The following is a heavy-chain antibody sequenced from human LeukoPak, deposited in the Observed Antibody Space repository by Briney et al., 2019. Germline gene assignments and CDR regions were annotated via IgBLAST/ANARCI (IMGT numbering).Heavy chain of an antibody. Sequence: GGSLRLSCAASGFTFSSYAMHWVRQAPGKGLVWVSVISSDGRSTIYADSVKGRFTISRDNAKNTLYLQMDSLRAEDTAVYFCASQLGGNVYWGQGTLVTVSS. CDR2: ISSDGRST. CDR1: GFTFSSYA. V-gene: IGHV3-74*01. J-gene: IGHJ4*02. CDR3: ASQLGGNVY. D-gene: IGHD3-16*01.